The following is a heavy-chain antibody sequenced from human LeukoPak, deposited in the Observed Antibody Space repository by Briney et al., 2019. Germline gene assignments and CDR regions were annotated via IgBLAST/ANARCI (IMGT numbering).Heavy chain of an antibody. CDR3: ARSVGATRNDY. J-gene: IGHJ4*02. D-gene: IGHD1-26*01. CDR2: IYSGGST. V-gene: IGHV3-53*04. CDR1: GFTVSSNY. Sequence: GGSLRLSCAASGFTVSSNYMSWVRQAPGKGLEWVSVIYSGGSTYYADSVKGRFTISRHNSKNTLYLQMNSLKAEDTAVYYCARSVGATRNDYWGQGTLVTVSS.